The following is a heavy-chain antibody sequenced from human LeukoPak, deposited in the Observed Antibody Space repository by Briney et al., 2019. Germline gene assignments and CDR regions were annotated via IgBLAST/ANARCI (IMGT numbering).Heavy chain of an antibody. CDR2: IIPIFGTA. Sequence: GASVKVSCKASGGTFSSYAISWVRQAPGQGLEWMGGIIPIFGTANYAQKFQGRVTITADESTSTAYMELSSLRSEDTAMYYCAKSAYTGGVFENWGQGTLVTVSS. J-gene: IGHJ4*02. CDR1: GGTFSSYA. CDR3: AKSAYTGGVFEN. D-gene: IGHD2-8*02. V-gene: IGHV1-69*13.